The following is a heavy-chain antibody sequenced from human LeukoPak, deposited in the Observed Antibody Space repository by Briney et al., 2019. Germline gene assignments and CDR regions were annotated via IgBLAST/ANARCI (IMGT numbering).Heavy chain of an antibody. CDR2: INPNSGGT. CDR3: ARDFGDYDFWSGYPRNCFDP. V-gene: IGHV1-2*06. Sequence: ASVKVSCKASGYTFTGYYMHWVRQAPGQGLEWMGRINPNSGGTNYAQKFQGRVTMTRDTSISTAYMELSRLSSDDTAVYYCARDFGDYDFWSGYPRNCFDPWGQGTLVTVSS. CDR1: GYTFTGYY. D-gene: IGHD3-3*01. J-gene: IGHJ5*02.